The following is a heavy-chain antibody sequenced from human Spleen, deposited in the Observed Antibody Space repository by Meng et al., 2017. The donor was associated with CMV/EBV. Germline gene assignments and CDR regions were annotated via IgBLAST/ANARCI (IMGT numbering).Heavy chain of an antibody. V-gene: IGHV4-39*07. CDR2: IYYSGTT. CDR1: GGSISSSSYY. CDR3: ARLRFNQLVGYFGLED. Sequence: GSLRLSCTVSGGSISSSSYYWGWIRQPPGKGLEWIGSIYYSGTTYYNPSLKSRVTISVDTSKNQFSLKLSSVTAADTALYFCARLRFNQLVGYFGLEDWGQGTTVTVSS. J-gene: IGHJ6*02. D-gene: IGHD3-9*01.